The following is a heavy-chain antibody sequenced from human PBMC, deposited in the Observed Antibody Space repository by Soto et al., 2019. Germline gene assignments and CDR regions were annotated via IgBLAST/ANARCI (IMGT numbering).Heavy chain of an antibody. CDR2: IYYSGST. CDR3: ARHGVYSRKKLYNWFDP. J-gene: IGHJ5*02. CDR1: GGSISSSSYY. D-gene: IGHD5-18*01. V-gene: IGHV4-39*01. Sequence: SETLSLTCTVSGGSISSSSYYWGWIRQPPGKGLEWIGSIYYSGSTYYNPSLKSRVTISVDTSKNQFSLKLSSVTAADTAVYYCARHGVYSRKKLYNWFDPWGQGTLVTVSS.